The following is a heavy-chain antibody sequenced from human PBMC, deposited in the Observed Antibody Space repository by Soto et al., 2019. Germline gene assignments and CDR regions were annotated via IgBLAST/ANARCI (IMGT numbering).Heavy chain of an antibody. J-gene: IGHJ5*02. CDR3: ARDSSSITGTTAFDP. CDR1: GGPISSYY. Sequence: SETLSLTCTVSGGPISSYYWSWIRQPAGKGLEWIGRIYTSGSTNYNPSLKSRVTMSVDTSKNQFSLKLSSVTAADTAVYYCARDSSSITGTTAFDPWGQGTLVTVSS. CDR2: IYTSGST. D-gene: IGHD1-7*01. V-gene: IGHV4-4*07.